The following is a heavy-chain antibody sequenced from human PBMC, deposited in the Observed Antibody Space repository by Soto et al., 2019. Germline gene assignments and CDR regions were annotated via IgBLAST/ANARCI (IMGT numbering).Heavy chain of an antibody. CDR1: GFSVSHNY. D-gene: IGHD3-10*01. J-gene: IGHJ4*02. CDR2: IQDGGSI. V-gene: IGHV3-66*01. Sequence: EVLLAESGGDLVQPGGSLRLSCAASGFSVSHNYMTWVRQVPGTGLEWVSVIQDGGSITYADSVRDRFTISRDSSKNTVFLQRSSLRPEDTAVYFCARGEGSGSNARGQWGQGTLVTVSS. CDR3: ARGEGSGSNARGQ.